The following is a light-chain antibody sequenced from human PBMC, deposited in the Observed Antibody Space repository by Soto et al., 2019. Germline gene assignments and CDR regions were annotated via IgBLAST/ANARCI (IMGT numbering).Light chain of an antibody. CDR3: QHYANWPLT. Sequence: DIVMTQSPDSLAVSLGERATINCKSSQSVNSNLAWYQQESGQPPRLLIYGASTRATGIPARFSGSGSGTEFTLTISSLQSEDFAVYYCQHYANWPLTFGGGTKVDIK. CDR2: GAS. J-gene: IGKJ4*01. CDR1: QSVNSN. V-gene: IGKV3-15*01.